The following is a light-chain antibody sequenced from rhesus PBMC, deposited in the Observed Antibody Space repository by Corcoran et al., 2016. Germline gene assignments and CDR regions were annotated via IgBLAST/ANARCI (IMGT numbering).Light chain of an antibody. CDR3: LQHNSYPYS. J-gene: IGKJ2*01. Sequence: DIQMTQPPSSLSASVGDTVTITCRARQGISSYLNWFQQKPGKAPKILIYNASNLESGVPPRFSGSGSLTDFTLTISSLQPEYFAAYYCLQHNSYPYSFGQGTKVELK. V-gene: IGKV1-28*03. CDR1: QGISSY. CDR2: NAS.